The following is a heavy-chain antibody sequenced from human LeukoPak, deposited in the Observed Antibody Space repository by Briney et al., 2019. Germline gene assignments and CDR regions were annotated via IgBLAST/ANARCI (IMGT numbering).Heavy chain of an antibody. CDR3: ARMYYDILTFDY. V-gene: IGHV4-59*07. D-gene: IGHD3-9*01. CDR1: DDSISSYY. CDR2: IYYSWNT. J-gene: IGHJ4*02. Sequence: SDTLSLTCTVSDDSISSYYWSWIRQPPGKGLEGIGYIYYSWNTNYNPSLKSRLTISVDTSKNQFSLKLSSATAADTAIYYCARMYYDILTFDYWGQGTLVTVSS.